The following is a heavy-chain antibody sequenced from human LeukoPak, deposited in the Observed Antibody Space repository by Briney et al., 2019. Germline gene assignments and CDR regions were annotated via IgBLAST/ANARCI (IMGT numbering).Heavy chain of an antibody. CDR2: INSDGSST. CDR1: GFTFSSYW. V-gene: IGHV3-74*01. D-gene: IGHD3-22*01. CDR3: ASNEVVVTASHDAFDI. J-gene: IGHJ3*02. Sequence: GGSLRLSCAASGFTFSSYWMHWVRQAPGKGLVWVSRINSDGSSTSYADSVKGRFTISRDNAKNTLYLHMNSLRAEDTAVYYCASNEVVVTASHDAFDIWGQGTMVTVSS.